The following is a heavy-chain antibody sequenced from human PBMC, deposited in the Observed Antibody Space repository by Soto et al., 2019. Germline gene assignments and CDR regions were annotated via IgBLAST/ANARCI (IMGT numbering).Heavy chain of an antibody. CDR3: ARRGGFYSSSDY. J-gene: IGHJ4*02. D-gene: IGHD6-6*01. V-gene: IGHV4-39*01. CDR1: GGSVSSSNYY. CDR2: IYYSGST. Sequence: SETLSLTCTVSGGSVSSSNYYWGWIRQPPGKGLEWIGSIYYSGSTYYNPSLKSRVTISLDTSKNQFSLRLTSVTAADTAVYYCARRGGFYSSSDYWGQGTLVTVSS.